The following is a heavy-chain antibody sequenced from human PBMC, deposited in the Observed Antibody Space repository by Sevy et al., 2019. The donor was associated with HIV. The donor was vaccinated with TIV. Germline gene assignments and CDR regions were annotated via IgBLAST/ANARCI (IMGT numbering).Heavy chain of an antibody. CDR2: INQDGSEI. J-gene: IGHJ6*02. CDR1: GISISSHF. Sequence: GGSLRLSCVGSGISISSHFMNLVLQSLGKGLESVANINQDGSEIDYVDSVKGRFTISRENAKNSGYLQMHSLRVEDSGVYYCARAMGVWGQGTTVTVSS. CDR3: ARAMGV. V-gene: IGHV3-7*01.